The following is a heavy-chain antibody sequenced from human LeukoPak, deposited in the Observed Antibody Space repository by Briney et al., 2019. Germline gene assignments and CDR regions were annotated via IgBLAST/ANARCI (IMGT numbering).Heavy chain of an antibody. CDR1: GGSFSGYY. D-gene: IGHD2-2*01. CDR2: INHSGST. V-gene: IGHV4-34*01. CDR3: ARSHPARGWFDP. J-gene: IGHJ5*02. Sequence: SETLSLTCAVYGGSFSGYYWSWIRQPPGKGLEWIGEINHSGSTNCNPSLKSRVTISVDTSKNQFSLKLSSVTAADTAVYYCARSHPARGWFDPWGQGTLVTVSS.